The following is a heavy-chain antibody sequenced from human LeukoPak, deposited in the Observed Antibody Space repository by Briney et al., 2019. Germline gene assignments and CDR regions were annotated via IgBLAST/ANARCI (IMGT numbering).Heavy chain of an antibody. D-gene: IGHD5-18*01. CDR2: MNPNSGNT. Sequence: ASVKVSCKASGYTFTSYDINWVRQAPGQGLEWMGWMNPNSGNTGYAQKFQGRVTMTRNTSISTAYMELSSLRSEDTAVYYCARACGYSYGLIGGDNWFDPWGQGTLVTVSS. J-gene: IGHJ5*02. V-gene: IGHV1-8*01. CDR3: ARACGYSYGLIGGDNWFDP. CDR1: GYTFTSYD.